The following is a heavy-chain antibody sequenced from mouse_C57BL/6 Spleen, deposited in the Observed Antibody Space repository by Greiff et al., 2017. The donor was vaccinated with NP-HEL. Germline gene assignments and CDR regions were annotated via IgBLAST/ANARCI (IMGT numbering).Heavy chain of an antibody. V-gene: IGHV5-9*01. D-gene: IGHD1-1*01. J-gene: IGHJ2*01. CDR3: ARHELLRFDY. CDR2: ISGGGGNT. Sequence: EVQRVESGGGLVKPGGSLKLSCAASGFTFSSYTMSWVRQTPEKRLEWVATISGGGGNTYYPDSVKGRFTISRDNAKNTLYLQMSSLRSEDTALYYCARHELLRFDYWGQGTTLTVSS. CDR1: GFTFSSYT.